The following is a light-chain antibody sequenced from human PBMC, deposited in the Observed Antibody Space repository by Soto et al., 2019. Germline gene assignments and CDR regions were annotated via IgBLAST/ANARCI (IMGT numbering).Light chain of an antibody. Sequence: EIALTQSPGTLSLSPGERATLSCSASQSVIRNYLAWYQQKPGQAPRLLIYGASSRATGIPDRFSGSGSGTDFTLTISRLEPEDFAVYYCQQYGSSRTFGQGTKVDIK. CDR1: QSVIRNY. CDR3: QQYGSSRT. CDR2: GAS. J-gene: IGKJ1*01. V-gene: IGKV3-20*01.